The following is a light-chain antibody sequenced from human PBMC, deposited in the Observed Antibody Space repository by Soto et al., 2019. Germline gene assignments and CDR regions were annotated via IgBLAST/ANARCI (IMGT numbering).Light chain of an antibody. CDR1: QSVSGNY. CDR3: YQYDSSPWT. V-gene: IGKV3-20*01. Sequence: VMTQSPGTLSLSAGEAATLSCPSSQSVSGNYLAWYQQKPGQSPRLVIYDASSRATGIPDRFSGSGSGTDCTLTISRLEPEDFAVYFCYQYDSSPWTLGQGTKVDIK. J-gene: IGKJ1*01. CDR2: DAS.